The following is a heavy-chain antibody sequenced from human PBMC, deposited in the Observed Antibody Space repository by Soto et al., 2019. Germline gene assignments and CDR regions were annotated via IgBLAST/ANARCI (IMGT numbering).Heavy chain of an antibody. J-gene: IGHJ4*02. CDR3: AKDHVYDSSGLLGY. Sequence: GSLRLSCAASGFTFSSYAMSWVRQAPGKGLEWVSAISGSGGSTYYADSVKGRFTISRDNSKNTLYLQMNSLRAEDTAVYYCAKDHVYDSSGLLGYWGQGTLVTVSS. D-gene: IGHD3-22*01. V-gene: IGHV3-23*01. CDR1: GFTFSSYA. CDR2: ISGSGGST.